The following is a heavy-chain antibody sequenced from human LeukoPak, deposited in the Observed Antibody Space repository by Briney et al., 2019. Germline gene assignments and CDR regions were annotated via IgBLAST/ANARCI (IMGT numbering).Heavy chain of an antibody. CDR2: IYPGDSDT. J-gene: IGHJ6*03. CDR1: GYSFTSYW. V-gene: IGHV5-51*01. Sequence: GESLKISCKGSGYSFTSYWIGWVRQMPGKGLEWMGIIYPGDSDTRYSPSFQGQVTISADKSISTAYLQWSSLKASDTAMYYCARHRGSDTDYYYYYMDVWGEGTTVTISS. D-gene: IGHD5-18*01. CDR3: ARHRGSDTDYYYYYMDV.